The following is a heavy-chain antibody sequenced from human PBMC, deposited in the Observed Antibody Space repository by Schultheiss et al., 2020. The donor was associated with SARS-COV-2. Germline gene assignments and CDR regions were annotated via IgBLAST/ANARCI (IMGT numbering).Heavy chain of an antibody. V-gene: IGHV3-48*01. J-gene: IGHJ4*02. CDR1: GFTFTSYS. D-gene: IGHD2-15*01. CDR2: MTSFGGTV. Sequence: GGSLRLSCVLSGFTFTSYSMNWVRQAPGKGLEWVAYMTSFGGTVSYADSVKGRFTISRDNSKNTLYLQMNSLRAEDTAVYYCARDTGYCSGGSCYPDCFDYWGQGTLVTVSS. CDR3: ARDTGYCSGGSCYPDCFDY.